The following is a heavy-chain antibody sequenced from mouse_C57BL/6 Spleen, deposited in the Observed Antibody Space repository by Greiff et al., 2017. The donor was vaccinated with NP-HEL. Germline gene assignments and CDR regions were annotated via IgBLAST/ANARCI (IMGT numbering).Heavy chain of an antibody. D-gene: IGHD1-1*01. CDR2: IWSGGST. CDR1: GFSLTSYG. J-gene: IGHJ4*01. Sequence: VMLVESGPGLVQPSQSLSITCTVSGFSLTSYGVHWVRQSPGKGLEWLGVIWSGGSTDYNAAFISRLSISKDNSKSQVFFKMNSLQADDTAIYYCARNSLRYGSSDYAMDYWGQGTSVTVSS. V-gene: IGHV2-2*01. CDR3: ARNSLRYGSSDYAMDY.